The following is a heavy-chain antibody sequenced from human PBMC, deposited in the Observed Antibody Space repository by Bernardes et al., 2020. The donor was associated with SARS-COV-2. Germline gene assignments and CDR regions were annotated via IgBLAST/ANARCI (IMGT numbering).Heavy chain of an antibody. Sequence: SETLSLTSPVSGASLTSTNYYRGWIRQPPGTGPVWIGSISSSGSSYYYPSLQSPVTGPGDTSKTQFSLRRRFVTAADTAVYYCAGSSCGIECYIGGLRSWDYGMDVWGQGTTVTVSS. CDR2: ISSSGSS. J-gene: IGHJ6*02. D-gene: IGHD2-21*01. CDR3: AGSSCGIECYIGGLRSWDYGMDV. V-gene: IGHV4-39*01. CDR1: GASLTSTNYY.